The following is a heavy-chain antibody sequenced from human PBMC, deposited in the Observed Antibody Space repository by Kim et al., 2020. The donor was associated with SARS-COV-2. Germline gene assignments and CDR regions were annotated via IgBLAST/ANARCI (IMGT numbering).Heavy chain of an antibody. V-gene: IGHV1-24*01. D-gene: IGHD2-21*01. J-gene: IGHJ1*01. CDR1: GYPLTELS. CDR3: ATGESEAYMWGFVD. CDR2: FDPEDGGT. Sequence: ASVKVSCKVSGYPLTELSIHWVRQAPGKGLEWMGGFDPEDGGTIYAQKFQGRVTMTGDTSTDTASMELSGLRSDDTAVYFCATGESEAYMWGFVDWGQGT.